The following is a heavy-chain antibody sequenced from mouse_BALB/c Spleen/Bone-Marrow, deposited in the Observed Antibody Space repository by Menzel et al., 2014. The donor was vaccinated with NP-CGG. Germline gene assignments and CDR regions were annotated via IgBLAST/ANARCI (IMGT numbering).Heavy chain of an antibody. D-gene: IGHD1-1*01. J-gene: IGHJ2*01. CDR2: IYPGDGDT. Sequence: QAQLQQSGAELVRPGSSVKISCEASGYVFSTYWMNWVKQRPGQGLEWIGQIYPGDGDTNYNGKFKGTATLTADKSSSTAYMQLSSLTSEDSAVYFCARSGYGSSYDYWGQGTTLTVSS. CDR1: GYVFSTYW. V-gene: IGHV1-80*01. CDR3: ARSGYGSSYDY.